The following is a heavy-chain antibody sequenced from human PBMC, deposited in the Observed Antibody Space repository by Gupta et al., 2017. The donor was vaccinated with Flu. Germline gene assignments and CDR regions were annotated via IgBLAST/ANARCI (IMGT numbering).Heavy chain of an antibody. CDR2: ITTSGDYT. Sequence: MAWVRQAPGKGLEWVSTITTSGDYTHYTDSVKGRFTISRDNSKSTLYLQMNSLRAEDTAVYYCAKDQFVGGWYWGQGTLVTVSS. V-gene: IGHV3-23*01. CDR3: AKDQFVGGWY. D-gene: IGHD2-15*01. J-gene: IGHJ4*02.